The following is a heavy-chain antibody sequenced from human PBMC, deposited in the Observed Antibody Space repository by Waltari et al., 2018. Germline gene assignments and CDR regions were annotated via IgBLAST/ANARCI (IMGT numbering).Heavy chain of an antibody. CDR1: GGTFSSYA. D-gene: IGHD3-22*01. J-gene: IGHJ4*02. V-gene: IGHV1-69*04. Sequence: QVQLVQSGAEVKKPWSSVKVSCKASGGTFSSYAISWVRQAPGQGLEWMGGIIPILGIANYAQKFQGRVTITADESTSTAYMELSSLRSEDTAVYYCARVGVLNYYDSSGIGDYWGQGTLVTVSS. CDR3: ARVGVLNYYDSSGIGDY. CDR2: IIPILGIA.